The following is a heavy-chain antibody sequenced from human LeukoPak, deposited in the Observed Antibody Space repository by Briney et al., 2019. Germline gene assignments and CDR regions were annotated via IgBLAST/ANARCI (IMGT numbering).Heavy chain of an antibody. CDR2: ISGSGGST. Sequence: PGGSLRLSCAASAFTLRSYATSWVRPAGGKGLEWVSAISGSGGSTYYADSVKGRFTISRDNSKNTLYLQMSSLRAEDTAVYYCAKPKDNSLYCFDYWGQGTLVTVSS. CDR1: AFTLRSYA. J-gene: IGHJ4*02. V-gene: IGHV3-23*01. CDR3: AKPKDNSLYCFDY. D-gene: IGHD1-20*01.